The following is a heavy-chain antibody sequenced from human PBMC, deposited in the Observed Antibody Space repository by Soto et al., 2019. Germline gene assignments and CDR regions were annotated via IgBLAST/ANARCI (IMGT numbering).Heavy chain of an antibody. CDR1: GYRFTSYW. V-gene: IGHV5-51*01. Sequence: XESLRISRKGSGYRFTSYWIGWVGQMPGKGLEWMGIIYPGDSDTRYSPSFQGQVTISADKSISTAYLQWSSLKASDTAMYYCARRTLGYCSGGSCYSYGMDVWGQGTTVTVSS. CDR2: IYPGDSDT. CDR3: ARRTLGYCSGGSCYSYGMDV. J-gene: IGHJ6*02. D-gene: IGHD2-15*01.